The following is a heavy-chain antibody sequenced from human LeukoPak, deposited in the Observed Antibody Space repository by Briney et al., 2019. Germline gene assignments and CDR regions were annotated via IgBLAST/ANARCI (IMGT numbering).Heavy chain of an antibody. CDR1: GYNFIASA. V-gene: IGHV1-3*01. CDR2: INANGNT. D-gene: IGHD3-10*01. J-gene: IGHJ5*02. Sequence: ASVKVSCKASGYNFIASALHWVRQAPGQRLEWMGWINANGNTKYSEKFQGRVTITRDTSASAAYMEVSSLRSEDTAVYYCAHPADGSGSYHYPPLNWFDPWGQGTLVTVSS. CDR3: AHPADGSGSYHYPPLNWFDP.